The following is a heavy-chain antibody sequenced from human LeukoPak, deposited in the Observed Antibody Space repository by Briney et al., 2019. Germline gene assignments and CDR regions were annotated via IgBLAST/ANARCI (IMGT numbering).Heavy chain of an antibody. CDR2: IYHSGST. CDR1: GDSISSSIYY. D-gene: IGHD5-18*01. CDR3: ARLGGYSHVFDRLDFHYYYMDV. J-gene: IGHJ6*03. Sequence: TSETLSLTCTVSGDSISSSIYYWGWIRQPPGRGLEWIGNIYHSGSTYYNPSLRGRVSISVDTSKNQFSLKLTSLTAADTAVYYCARLGGYSHVFDRLDFHYYYMDVWGRGSAVTVSS. V-gene: IGHV4-39*01.